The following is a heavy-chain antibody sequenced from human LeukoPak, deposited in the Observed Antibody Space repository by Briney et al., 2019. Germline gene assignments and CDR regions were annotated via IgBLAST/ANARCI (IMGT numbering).Heavy chain of an antibody. D-gene: IGHD2-2*01. CDR2: ISGNGDST. CDR1: GFTFSTYA. J-gene: IGHJ4*02. V-gene: IGHV3-23*01. CDR3: AKRYYCDSTSCCGFDY. Sequence: PGGSLRLSCAASGFTFSTYAMSWVRQAPGKGLEWVSAISGNGDSTYYADSVKGRFTISRDNSKNTLTLQMNSLGAEDTALYYCAKRYYCDSTSCCGFDYWGQGTLVTVSS.